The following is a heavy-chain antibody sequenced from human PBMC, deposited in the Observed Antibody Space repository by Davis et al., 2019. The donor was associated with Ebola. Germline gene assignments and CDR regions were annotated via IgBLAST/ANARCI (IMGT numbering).Heavy chain of an antibody. D-gene: IGHD3-3*02. CDR3: ARRGGWSGAFLDY. Sequence: GESLKISCKGSGYTFTTYWIGWVRQMPGKGLEWRGIIYPGDSDTRYSSSFQGQVTISADKSISPAYLQWSSLKASDTAMYYCARRGGWSGAFLDYWGQGTLVTVSS. J-gene: IGHJ4*02. CDR2: IYPGDSDT. CDR1: GYTFTTYW. V-gene: IGHV5-51*01.